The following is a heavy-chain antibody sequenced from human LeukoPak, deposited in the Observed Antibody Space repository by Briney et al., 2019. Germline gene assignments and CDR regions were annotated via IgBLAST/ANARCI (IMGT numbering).Heavy chain of an antibody. CDR1: GYTFTGYF. V-gene: IGHV1-2*02. D-gene: IGHD1-26*01. CDR3: AREDSPLVGATIDY. CDR2: INPNSGGT. J-gene: IGHJ4*02. Sequence: ASVKVSCKASGYTFTGYFMHWVRQAPGQGLEWMGWINPNSGGTNYAQKFQGRVTMTRDTSISTAYMELSRLRSDDTAVYYCAREDSPLVGATIDYWGQGTLVTVSS.